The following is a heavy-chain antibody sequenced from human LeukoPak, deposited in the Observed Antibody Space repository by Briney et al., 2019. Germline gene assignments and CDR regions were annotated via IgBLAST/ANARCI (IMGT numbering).Heavy chain of an antibody. D-gene: IGHD3-22*01. CDR2: IIPIFGTA. CDR1: GGTVSSYA. J-gene: IGHJ4*02. CDR3: ARDITHRRNYDNSGYQIVPAF. Sequence: SVNVSCKASGGTVSSYAISWVRQAPGQGLEWMGGIIPIFGTANYAQKFQGRVTITADKSTSTAYMELSSLRSEDTAVYYCARDITHRRNYDNSGYQIVPAFWGQGTLVTVSS. V-gene: IGHV1-69*06.